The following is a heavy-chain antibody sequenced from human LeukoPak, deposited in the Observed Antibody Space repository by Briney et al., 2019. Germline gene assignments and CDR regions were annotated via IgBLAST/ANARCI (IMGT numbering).Heavy chain of an antibody. J-gene: IGHJ5*02. CDR1: GFTFSSYG. CDR2: ISYDGSNK. V-gene: IGHV3-30*18. D-gene: IGHD6-19*01. Sequence: GRSLRLSCAASGFTFSSYGMHWVRQAPGKGLEWVAVISYDGSNKYYADSVKGRFTISRDNSKNTLYLQMNSLRAEDTAVYYCAKSVAGISNWFDPWGQGTLVTVSS. CDR3: AKSVAGISNWFDP.